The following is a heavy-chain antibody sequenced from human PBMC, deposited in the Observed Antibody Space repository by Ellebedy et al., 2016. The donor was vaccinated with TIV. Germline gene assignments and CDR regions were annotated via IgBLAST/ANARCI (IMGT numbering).Heavy chain of an antibody. CDR3: TKDLLRGIWGGSGRDY. V-gene: IGHV3-9*01. J-gene: IGHJ4*02. D-gene: IGHD7-27*01. CDR1: GLTFADYA. Sequence: GGSLRLSXAASGLTFADYAMHWVRQAPGKGLEWVSGISWRGHYIGYADSVRGRFTISRGNAKNSLYLQMNSLRIEDTAVYYCTKDLLRGIWGGSGRDYWGQGTLVTVSS. CDR2: ISWRGHYI.